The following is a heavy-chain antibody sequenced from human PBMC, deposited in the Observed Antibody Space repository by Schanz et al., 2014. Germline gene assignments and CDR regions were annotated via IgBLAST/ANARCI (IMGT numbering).Heavy chain of an antibody. CDR1: GFTFSNHA. V-gene: IGHV3-23*04. J-gene: IGHJ4*02. Sequence: EVQLVESGGGLVQPGGSLRLSCAASGFTFSNHALSWVRQAPGKGLEWVSGISGSGGSTYDADSVKGRFTISRDNSKNTLYLQMNSLRAEDTAVYYCAKDHAGSDILTALGNWGQGSLVTVSS. D-gene: IGHD3-9*01. CDR3: AKDHAGSDILTALGN. CDR2: ISGSGGST.